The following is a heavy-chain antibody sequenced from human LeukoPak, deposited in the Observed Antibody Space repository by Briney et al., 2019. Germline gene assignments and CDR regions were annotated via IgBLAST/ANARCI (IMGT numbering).Heavy chain of an antibody. D-gene: IGHD5/OR15-5a*01. J-gene: IGHJ3*02. CDR2: IYYSGST. CDR3: ARRNPRSVGDAFDI. Sequence: SDTLSLTCTVSGGSISSSSYYWGWIRQPPGKGLEWIGSIYYSGSTYYNPSLKSRVTISVDTSKNQFSLKLSSVTAADTAVYYCARRNPRSVGDAFDIWGQGTMVTVSS. CDR1: GGSISSSSYY. V-gene: IGHV4-39*01.